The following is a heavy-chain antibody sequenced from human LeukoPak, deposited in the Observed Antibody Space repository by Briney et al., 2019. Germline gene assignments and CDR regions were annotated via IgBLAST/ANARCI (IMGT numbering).Heavy chain of an antibody. J-gene: IGHJ1*01. CDR2: INHSGST. D-gene: IGHD1-14*01. V-gene: IGHV4-4*02. Sequence: SETLSLTCAVSGGSISSSNWWSWIRQPPGKGLEWIGEINHSGSTNYNPSLKSRVTISVDTSKNQFSLKLSSVTAADTAVYYCARPGRVLGYFQHWGQGTLVTVSS. CDR1: GGSISSSNW. CDR3: ARPGRVLGYFQH.